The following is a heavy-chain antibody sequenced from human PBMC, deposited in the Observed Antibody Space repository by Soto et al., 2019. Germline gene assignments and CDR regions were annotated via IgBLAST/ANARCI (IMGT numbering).Heavy chain of an antibody. V-gene: IGHV1-8*01. D-gene: IGHD1-1*01. Sequence: QVQLVQSGAEVKKPGASVKVSCKASGYTFGSYDINWVRQATGQGLEWMGWMNPNSGNTGYAQKFQGRVTMTRDTSINTGYMELSSLRYEDTAVYYCSRGKSLENGGQGTLVTVSS. J-gene: IGHJ4*02. CDR3: SRGKSLEN. CDR2: MNPNSGNT. CDR1: GYTFGSYD.